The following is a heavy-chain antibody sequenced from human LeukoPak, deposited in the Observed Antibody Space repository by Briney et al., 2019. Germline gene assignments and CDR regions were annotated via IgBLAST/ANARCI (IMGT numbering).Heavy chain of an antibody. Sequence: SETLSLTCAVYGGSFSGYYWSWIRQPPGKGLEWIGEINHSGSTNYNPSLKSRVTISVDTSKNQFSLKLSSVTAADTAVYYCARDITYDYVWGSYRNLNWFDPWGQGTLVTVSS. CDR2: INHSGST. CDR3: ARDITYDYVWGSYRNLNWFDP. D-gene: IGHD3-16*02. V-gene: IGHV4-34*01. CDR1: GGSFSGYY. J-gene: IGHJ5*02.